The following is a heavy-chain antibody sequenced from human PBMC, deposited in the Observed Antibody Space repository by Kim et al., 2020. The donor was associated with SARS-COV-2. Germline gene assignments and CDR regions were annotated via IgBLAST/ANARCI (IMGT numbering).Heavy chain of an antibody. CDR2: ISYDGSNK. D-gene: IGHD3-3*01. Sequence: GGSLRLSCAASGFTFSSYAMHWVRQAPGKGLEWVAVISYDGSNKYYADSVKGRFTISRDNSKNTLYLQMNSLRAEDTAVYYCARTQDSRITIWYYFDYWGQGTLVTVSS. CDR3: ARTQDSRITIWYYFDY. J-gene: IGHJ4*02. V-gene: IGHV3-30-3*01. CDR1: GFTFSSYA.